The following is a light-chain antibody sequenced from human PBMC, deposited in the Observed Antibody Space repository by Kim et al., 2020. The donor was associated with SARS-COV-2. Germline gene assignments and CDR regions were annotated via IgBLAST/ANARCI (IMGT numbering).Light chain of an antibody. J-gene: IGLJ3*02. CDR1: SGSIAINY. V-gene: IGLV6-57*02. Sequence: TVTISCTGSSGSIAINYVQWYQQRPGSAPITLIYEDEQRPSGVPDRFSGSIDRSSNSASLTISGLKTEDEADYYCQSYDADSRWVFGGGTQLTVL. CDR3: QSYDADSRWV. CDR2: EDE.